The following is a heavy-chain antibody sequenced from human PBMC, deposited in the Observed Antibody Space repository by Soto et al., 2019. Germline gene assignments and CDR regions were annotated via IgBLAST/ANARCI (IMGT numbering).Heavy chain of an antibody. CDR2: IYYSGST. CDR3: ARGKIYDYGDYEGFDP. CDR1: GGSISSYY. J-gene: IGHJ5*02. V-gene: IGHV4-59*01. D-gene: IGHD4-17*01. Sequence: SETLSLTCTVSGGSISSYYWSWIRQPPGKGLEWIGYIYYSGSTNYNPSLKSRVTISVDTSKNQFSLKLSSVTAADTAVYYCARGKIYDYGDYEGFDPWGQGTLVTVSS.